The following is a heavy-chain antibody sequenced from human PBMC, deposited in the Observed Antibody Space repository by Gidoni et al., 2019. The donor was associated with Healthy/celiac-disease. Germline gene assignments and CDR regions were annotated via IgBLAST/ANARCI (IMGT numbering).Heavy chain of an antibody. CDR3: ARSTGMLIGMGAYYFDY. V-gene: IGHV1-46*01. CDR2: INPSGGST. D-gene: IGHD3-16*01. Sequence: QVQLVQSGAEVKKPGASVKVSCKASGYTFTSYYMHWVRQAPGQGLEWMGIINPSGGSTSYAQKFQGRVTMTRDTSTSTVYMELSSLRSEDTAVYYCARSTGMLIGMGAYYFDYWGQGTLVTVSS. CDR1: GYTFTSYY. J-gene: IGHJ4*02.